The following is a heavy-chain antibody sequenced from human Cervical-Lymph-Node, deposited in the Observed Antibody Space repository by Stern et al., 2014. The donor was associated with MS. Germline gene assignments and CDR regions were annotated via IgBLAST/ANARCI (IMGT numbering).Heavy chain of an antibody. CDR3: SRDADAYSLVFGY. J-gene: IGHJ4*02. CDR1: GGSISSAEYY. V-gene: IGHV4-30-4*01. CDR2: IHNSGTP. D-gene: IGHD5-24*01. Sequence: QVQLQESGPGLVKPSQTLSLTCAVTGGSISSAEYYWSWIRQSPGKGLEWMGYIHNSGTPYYNPSLKSRVTISVDTSKNQFSLKVRSVTAADTAVYYCSRDADAYSLVFGYWGRGTLVTVSS.